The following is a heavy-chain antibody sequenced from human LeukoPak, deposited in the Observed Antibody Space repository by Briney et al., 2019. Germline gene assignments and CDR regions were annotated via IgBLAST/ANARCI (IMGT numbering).Heavy chain of an antibody. D-gene: IGHD4-23*01. J-gene: IGHJ3*02. V-gene: IGHV3-48*03. CDR2: ISSSGSTI. Sequence: RGSLRLSCAASGFTFSSYEMNWVRQAPGKGLEWVSYISSSGSTIYYADSVKGRFTISRDNAKNSLYLQMNSLRAEDTAVYYCANLVGGGGNSVRGLAFDIWGQGTKVSVSS. CDR1: GFTFSSYE. CDR3: ANLVGGGGNSVRGLAFDI.